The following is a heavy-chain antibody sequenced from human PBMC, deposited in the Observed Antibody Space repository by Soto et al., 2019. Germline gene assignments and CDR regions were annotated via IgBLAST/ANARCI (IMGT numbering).Heavy chain of an antibody. CDR1: GGSISSGGYY. Sequence: QVQLQESGPGLVKPSQTLSLTCTVSGGSISSGGYYWSWIRQHPGKGLEWIGYIYYSGSTYYNPSLKSRVTISVDTSKNQFSLKLSSVTAADTAVYYCARGRVVVTENFGSAEYFQHWGQGTLVTVSS. CDR3: ARGRVVVTENFGSAEYFQH. V-gene: IGHV4-31*03. D-gene: IGHD2-21*02. J-gene: IGHJ1*01. CDR2: IYYSGST.